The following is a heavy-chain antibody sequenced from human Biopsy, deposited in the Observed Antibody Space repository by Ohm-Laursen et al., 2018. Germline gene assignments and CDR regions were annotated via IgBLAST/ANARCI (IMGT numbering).Heavy chain of an antibody. J-gene: IGHJ4*02. CDR3: ASLGRYCSGENCYGIDY. D-gene: IGHD2-15*01. CDR1: DKSINKYY. V-gene: IGHV4-4*07. Sequence: GTLSLTCPVTDKSINKYYWSWLRQPSGKGLEYIGRILFSGDTNPDYNPSLKSRVTMSVDTSKNQFSLRLSSVTAADTAVYYCASLGRYCSGENCYGIDYWSQGTLVTVSS. CDR2: ILFSGDT.